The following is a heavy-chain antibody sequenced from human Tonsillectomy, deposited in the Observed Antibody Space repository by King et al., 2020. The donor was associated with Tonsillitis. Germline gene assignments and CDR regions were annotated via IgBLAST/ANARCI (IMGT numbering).Heavy chain of an antibody. CDR1: RYSFTSYW. J-gene: IGHJ4*02. CDR3: ARVASYDPETATVKGGFDY. V-gene: IGHV5-51*01. D-gene: IGHD5-24*01. CDR2: IYPGDSDT. Sequence: VQLVQSGAEVKEPGESLKISCKGSRYSFTSYWIGWVRQMPGKGLEWMGIIYPGDSDTRYSPSFQGQVTISADKSISTAYLQWSSLKASDTAMYYCARVASYDPETATVKGGFDYWGQGTLVTVSS.